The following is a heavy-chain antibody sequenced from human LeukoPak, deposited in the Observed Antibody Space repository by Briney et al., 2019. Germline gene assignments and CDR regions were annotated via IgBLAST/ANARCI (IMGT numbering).Heavy chain of an antibody. V-gene: IGHV3-23*01. J-gene: IGHJ4*02. D-gene: IGHD4-17*01. CDR3: AKDRLSNGDPAAY. CDR2: ISSSGIST. CDR1: GFTFYSNA. Sequence: GSLRLSCAASGFTFYSNAMTWVRQAPGKGLGWVSTISSSGISTYYADSVKGRFTISRDNSKNTLYLQMNNLRAEDTALYYCAKDRLSNGDPAAYWGQGTLVTVSS.